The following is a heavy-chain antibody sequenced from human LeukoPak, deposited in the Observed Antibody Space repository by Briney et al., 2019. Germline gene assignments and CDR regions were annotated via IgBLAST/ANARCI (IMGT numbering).Heavy chain of an antibody. V-gene: IGHV4-34*01. CDR2: INHSGST. CDR1: GGSFSGYY. CDR3: ARGPTVTYYYDSSGYYSKTVYGMDV. D-gene: IGHD3-22*01. J-gene: IGHJ6*02. Sequence: PSETLSLTCAVYGGSFSGYYWSWIRQPPGKGLEWIGEINHSGSTNYNPSLKSRVTISVDTSKNQFSLKLSSVTAADTAVYYCARGPTVTYYYDSSGYYSKTVYGMDVWGQGTTVTVSS.